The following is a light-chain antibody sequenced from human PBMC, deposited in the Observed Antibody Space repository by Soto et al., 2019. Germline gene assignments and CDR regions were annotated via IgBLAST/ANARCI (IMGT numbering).Light chain of an antibody. J-gene: IGKJ1*01. CDR2: EAS. V-gene: IGKV1-5*03. CDR1: QSIITS. CDR3: QQYNSYWT. Sequence: DIQMTQSPSTLSASVGDRVTITCRASQSIITSLAWYERKPGKAPKLVIYEASSLESGVPSRFSGSGSGTEFTLTISSLQPDDFATYYCQQYNSYWTFGQGTKVEI.